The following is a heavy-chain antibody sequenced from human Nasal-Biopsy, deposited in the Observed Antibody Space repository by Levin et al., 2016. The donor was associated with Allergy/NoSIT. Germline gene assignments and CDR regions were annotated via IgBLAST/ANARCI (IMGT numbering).Heavy chain of an antibody. J-gene: IGHJ4*02. V-gene: IGHV3-23*01. CDR1: GFAFSSYA. D-gene: IGHD2-15*01. CDR2: ISSGGEIT. Sequence: GGSLRLSCAASGFAFSSYAMHWVRQGPGTGPEWVSGISSGGEITYYADSVRGRFTASRDNSRNTVFLQMEGLGAEDTAVYYCAKGHLITVGYVAVGDNFHSWGQGTLVTVSS. CDR3: AKGHLITVGYVAVGDNFHS.